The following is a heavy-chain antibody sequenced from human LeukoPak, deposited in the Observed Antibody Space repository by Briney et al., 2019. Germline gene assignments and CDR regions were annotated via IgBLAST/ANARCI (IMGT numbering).Heavy chain of an antibody. J-gene: IGHJ3*01. CDR3: AREDAVSSDDAFDL. CDR1: GGSFSSYY. V-gene: IGHV4-34*01. D-gene: IGHD6-19*01. CDR2: INHSGST. Sequence: SETLSLTCAVYGGSFSSYYWSWIRQPPGRGLEWIGEINHSGSTNYNPSLKRRVTISVDTSKNQFSLKLSAVTAADTAMYYCAREDAVSSDDAFDLWGQGTMVTVS.